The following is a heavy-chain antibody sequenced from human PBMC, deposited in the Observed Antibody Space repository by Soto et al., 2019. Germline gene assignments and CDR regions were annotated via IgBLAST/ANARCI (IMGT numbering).Heavy chain of an antibody. J-gene: IGHJ4*02. CDR2: ISNGGSYK. CDR3: ATSLDCNSIRCAGY. D-gene: IGHD2-2*01. CDR1: GFTFSSYN. V-gene: IGHV3-21*01. Sequence: GGSLRLSCGASGFTFSSYNMNWVRQAPGKGLEWVSSISNGGSYKYYADSVKGRFTISRDNAKNSLFLQMNSLRAEDTAVYYCATSLDCNSIRCAGYWGQGTLVTVSS.